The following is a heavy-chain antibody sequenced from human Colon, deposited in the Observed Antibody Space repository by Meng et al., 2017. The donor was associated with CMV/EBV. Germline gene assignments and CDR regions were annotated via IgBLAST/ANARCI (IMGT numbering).Heavy chain of an antibody. CDR2: ISSNSSAI. D-gene: IGHD1-26*01. J-gene: IGHJ6*02. CDR3: ARLSGNSRMDV. Sequence: GESLKISCAASGFTFSSYTMTWVRQAPGKGLEWVSFISSNSSAIYYADSLKGRFTVSRDNANNSLFLQVDSLRAEDTAVYYCARLSGNSRMDVWGQGTTVTVSS. V-gene: IGHV3-48*04. CDR1: GFTFSSYT.